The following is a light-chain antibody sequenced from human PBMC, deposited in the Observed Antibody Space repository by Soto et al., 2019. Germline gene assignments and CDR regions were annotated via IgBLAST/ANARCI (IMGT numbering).Light chain of an antibody. CDR3: CSYAGSYTV. CDR1: SSDVGGYNY. CDR2: DVS. V-gene: IGLV2-11*01. Sequence: QSALTQPRSVSGSPGQSVTISCTGTSSDVGGYNYVSWYQQHPGKAPKLMIYDVSKRPSGVHDRFSGSKSGNTASLTISGLQAEDEADYYCCSYAGSYTVFGGGTKLTVL. J-gene: IGLJ3*02.